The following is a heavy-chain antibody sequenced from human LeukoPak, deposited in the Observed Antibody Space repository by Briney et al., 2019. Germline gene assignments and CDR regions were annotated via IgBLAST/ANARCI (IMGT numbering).Heavy chain of an antibody. CDR1: GGTFSSYA. J-gene: IGHJ3*02. Sequence: SVKVSCKASGGTFSSYAISWVRQAPGQGLEWMGRIIPIFGTANYAQKFQGRVTITTDESTSTAYMELSSLRSEDTAVYYCARDQDDSSGYYWEVAFEIWGQGTMVTVSS. CDR3: ARDQDDSSGYYWEVAFEI. CDR2: IIPIFGTA. D-gene: IGHD3-22*01. V-gene: IGHV1-69*05.